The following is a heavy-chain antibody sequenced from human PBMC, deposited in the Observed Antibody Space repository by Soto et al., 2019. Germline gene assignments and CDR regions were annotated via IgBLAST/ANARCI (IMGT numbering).Heavy chain of an antibody. CDR1: GGSFSGYY. Sequence: QVQLQQWGAGLLKPSETLSLTCAVYGGSFSGYYWSWIRQPPGKGLEWIGEINHSGSTTYNPSLKSRVSISVATSKNQCSLKLSSVTAADTAVYYCARVGVTTGFSQDYWGQGTLVTVSS. D-gene: IGHD4-17*01. V-gene: IGHV4-34*01. J-gene: IGHJ4*02. CDR3: ARVGVTTGFSQDY. CDR2: INHSGST.